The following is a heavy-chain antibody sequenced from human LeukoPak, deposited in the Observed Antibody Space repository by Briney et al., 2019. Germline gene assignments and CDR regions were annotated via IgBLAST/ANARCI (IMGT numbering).Heavy chain of an antibody. Sequence: PETLSLTCAVSGGAFSNYYWSWVRQSPRKGLEWIGEINHSGYTNYNPSLKSRVTMSIDTSKNQFSLMLTSVTAADTAVYYCTRAVAGHPDWGQGTLVTVSS. D-gene: IGHD6-19*01. CDR1: GGAFSNYY. J-gene: IGHJ4*02. CDR2: INHSGYT. V-gene: IGHV4-34*01. CDR3: TRAVAGHPD.